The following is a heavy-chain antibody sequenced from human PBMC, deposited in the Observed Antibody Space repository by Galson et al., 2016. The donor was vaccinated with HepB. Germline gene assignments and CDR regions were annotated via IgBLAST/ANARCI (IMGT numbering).Heavy chain of an antibody. CDR3: ARGTSGSYSSWYFDL. D-gene: IGHD1-26*01. J-gene: IGHJ2*01. CDR2: ISTSSSYG. Sequence: SLRLSCAASGFTFSIYNMNWVRQAPGKGLEWVSFISTSSSYGYYADSVKGRFTMSRDDAKNSLYLQMNSLRAEDTGIYYCARGTSGSYSSWYFDLWGRGTLVTVSS. V-gene: IGHV3-21*01. CDR1: GFTFSIYN.